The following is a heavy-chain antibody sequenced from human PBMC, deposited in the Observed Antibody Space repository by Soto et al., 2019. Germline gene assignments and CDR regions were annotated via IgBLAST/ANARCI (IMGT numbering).Heavy chain of an antibody. V-gene: IGHV4-39*01. Sequence: QLQLQESGPGLVEPSETLSLTCTVSGGSISDSDNYWGWIRQSPGKGLEWVGCIHYSGRTYQNPSLKSRVTIPVDTSKNQFSLKLSSVPAADPAVYYCERTYFGSGSQYYWGQGALVTVSS. CDR1: GGSISDSDNY. CDR2: IHYSGRT. J-gene: IGHJ4*02. D-gene: IGHD3-10*01. CDR3: ERTYFGSGSQYY.